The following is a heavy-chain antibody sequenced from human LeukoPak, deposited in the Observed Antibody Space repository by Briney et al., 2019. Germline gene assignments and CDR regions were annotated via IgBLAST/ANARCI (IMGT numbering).Heavy chain of an antibody. Sequence: SETLSLTCTVSGGSISSSSYYWGWIRQPPGKGLEWIGSIYYSGSTYYNPSLKSRVTISVDTSKNQFSLKLSSVTAADTAVYYCARDGGYSYGYYYYYYYMDVWGKGTTVTVSS. D-gene: IGHD5-18*01. CDR3: ARDGGYSYGYYYYYYYMDV. V-gene: IGHV4-39*07. J-gene: IGHJ6*03. CDR2: IYYSGST. CDR1: GGSISSSSYY.